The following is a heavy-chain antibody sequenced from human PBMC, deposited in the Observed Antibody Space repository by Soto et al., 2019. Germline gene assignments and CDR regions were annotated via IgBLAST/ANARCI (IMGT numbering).Heavy chain of an antibody. D-gene: IGHD3-22*01. CDR2: ISGSGDST. CDR1: GLTFSNYA. Sequence: GGSLRLSCASSGLTFSNYAMNWVRQAPGKGLEWVSAISGSGDSTFYADSVKGRFTISRDNSKNTLYLQMNSQRAEDTAVYYCAKGRPSSGYVDYWGQGTLVTVSS. V-gene: IGHV3-23*01. CDR3: AKGRPSSGYVDY. J-gene: IGHJ4*02.